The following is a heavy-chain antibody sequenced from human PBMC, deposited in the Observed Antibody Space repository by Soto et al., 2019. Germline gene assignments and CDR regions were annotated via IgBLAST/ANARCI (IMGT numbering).Heavy chain of an antibody. J-gene: IGHJ6*02. D-gene: IGHD3-10*01. V-gene: IGHV3-23*01. CDR3: ATRVAPGGSGNYCYGMNV. CDR1: GFTFSSYA. CDR2: ISGSGGST. Sequence: EVQLLESGGGLVQPGGSLRLSCAASGFTFSSYAMSWVRQAPGKGLEWVSAISGSGGSTYYADSVKGRFTISRDNSKNTLYLQRNSVRADDTAVYDGATRVAPGGSGNYCYGMNVWSQGTTVTVSS.